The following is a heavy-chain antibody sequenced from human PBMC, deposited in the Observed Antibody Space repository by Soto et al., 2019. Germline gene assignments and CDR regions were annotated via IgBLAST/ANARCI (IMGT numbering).Heavy chain of an antibody. CDR1: GFTFSIYA. CDR2: ISTNGGST. J-gene: IGHJ3*01. V-gene: IGHV3-64D*06. Sequence: AGGSLRLSCSASGFTFSIYAMHWVRQAPGKGLEYVSSISTNGGSTDYADSVKGRFTISRDNSKNTVYLQMNSLRVEDTAVYYCVKNVWYYVFDFWGQGTMVTVSS. CDR3: VKNVWYYVFDF. D-gene: IGHD6-13*01.